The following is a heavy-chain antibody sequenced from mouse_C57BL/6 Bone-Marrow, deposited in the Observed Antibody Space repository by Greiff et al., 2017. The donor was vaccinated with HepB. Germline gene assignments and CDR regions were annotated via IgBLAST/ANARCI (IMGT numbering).Heavy chain of an antibody. Sequence: QVQLKESGAELARPGASVKLSCKASGYTFTSYGISWVKQRTGQGLEWIGEIYPRSGNTYYNEKFKGKATLTADKSSSTAYMERRSLTSEDSAVYFCARSPLPPFDYWGQGTTLTVSS. CDR1: GYTFTSYG. CDR2: IYPRSGNT. CDR3: ARSPLPPFDY. J-gene: IGHJ2*01. D-gene: IGHD2-10*01. V-gene: IGHV1-81*01.